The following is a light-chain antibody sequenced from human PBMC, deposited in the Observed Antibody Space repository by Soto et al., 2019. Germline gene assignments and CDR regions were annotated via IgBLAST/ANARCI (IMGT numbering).Light chain of an antibody. Sequence: QSVLTQAASVSGSPGQSITISCTGTSSDVGSYNYVSWYQHHPGKAPKLIIYEVSNRPSGVSNRFSGSKSGNTASLTISGLQAEDEAHYYCISYTGDSSPYVFGTGTKVTVL. J-gene: IGLJ1*01. V-gene: IGLV2-14*01. CDR2: EVS. CDR1: SSDVGSYNY. CDR3: ISYTGDSSPYV.